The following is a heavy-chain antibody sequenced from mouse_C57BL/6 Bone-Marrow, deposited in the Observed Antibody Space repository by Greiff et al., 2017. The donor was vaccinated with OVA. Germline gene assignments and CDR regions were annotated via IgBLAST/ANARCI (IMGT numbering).Heavy chain of an antibody. V-gene: IGHV5-4*01. D-gene: IGHD4-1*01. CDR3: ARDLTGIAY. CDR2: ISDGGSYT. J-gene: IGHJ3*01. Sequence: EVKLEESGGGLVKPGGSLKLSCAASGFTFSSYAMSWVRQTPEKRLEWVATISDGGSYTYYPDNVKGRFTISRDNAKNNLYLQMSHLKSEDTAMYYCARDLTGIAYWGQGTLVTVSA. CDR1: GFTFSSYA.